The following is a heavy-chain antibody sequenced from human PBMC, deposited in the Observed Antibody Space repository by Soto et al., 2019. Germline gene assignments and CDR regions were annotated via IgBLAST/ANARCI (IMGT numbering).Heavy chain of an antibody. CDR3: AHSFPSSNNYYDSSASSWWCDP. D-gene: IGHD3-22*01. CDR1: GFSLSTSGVG. J-gene: IGHJ5*02. Sequence: QISLQESGLMLLKTTQTLTLTCTFSGFSLSTSGVGVGWIRQPPGKALEWLALIFWNDDKRYSPSLKSRLSRTKDSSKHTVVITMSNMGPVDTGTYSCAHSFPSSNNYYDSSASSWWCDPWGPGALVTVSS. V-gene: IGHV2-5*01. CDR2: IFWNDDK.